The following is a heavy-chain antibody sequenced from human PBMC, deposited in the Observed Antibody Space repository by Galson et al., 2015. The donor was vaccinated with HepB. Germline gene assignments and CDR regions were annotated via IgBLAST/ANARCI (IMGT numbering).Heavy chain of an antibody. J-gene: IGHJ4*02. CDR2: ISSSSSYT. V-gene: IGHV3-11*06. Sequence: SLRLSCAASGLTFSSYAMSWVRQAPGKGLEWVSYISSSSSYTNYADSVKGRFTISRDNAKNSLYLQMNSLRAEDTAVYYCARDPGLIAVADEGDVDYWGQGTLVTVSS. D-gene: IGHD6-19*01. CDR3: ARDPGLIAVADEGDVDY. CDR1: GLTFSSYA.